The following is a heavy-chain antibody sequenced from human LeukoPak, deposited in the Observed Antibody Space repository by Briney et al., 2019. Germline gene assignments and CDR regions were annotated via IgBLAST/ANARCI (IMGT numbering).Heavy chain of an antibody. CDR3: ARGDEETLFDY. Sequence: GGSLRLSCAASGFTFSSYDMHWVRQATGKGLEWVSAIGTAGDTYYPGSVKGRFTISRENAKNSLYLQMNSLRAGDTAVYYCARGDEETLFDYWGQGTLVTVSS. CDR1: GFTFSSYD. CDR2: IGTAGDT. J-gene: IGHJ4*02. V-gene: IGHV3-13*01.